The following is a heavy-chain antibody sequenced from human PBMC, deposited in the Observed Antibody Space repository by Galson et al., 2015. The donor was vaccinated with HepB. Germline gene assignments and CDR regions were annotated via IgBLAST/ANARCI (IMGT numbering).Heavy chain of an antibody. CDR1: GYTFTSYG. Sequence: SVKVSCKASGYTFTSYGISWVRQAPGQGLEWMGWISAYNGNTNYAQKLQGRVTMTTDTSTSTAYMELRSLRSDDTAVYYCARRLNWDYGSGSYYKGAWFDPWGQGTLVTVSS. V-gene: IGHV1-18*01. J-gene: IGHJ5*02. CDR3: ARRLNWDYGSGSYYKGAWFDP. CDR2: ISAYNGNT. D-gene: IGHD3-10*01.